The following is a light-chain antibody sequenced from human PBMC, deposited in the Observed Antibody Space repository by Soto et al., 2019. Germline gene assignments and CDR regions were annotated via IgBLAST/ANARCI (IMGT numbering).Light chain of an antibody. V-gene: IGKV1-8*01. CDR1: QGISNY. J-gene: IGKJ1*01. CDR2: AAS. Sequence: AIRMTQSPSSLPASTGERLTITCRASQGISNYLAWYQQKPEEAPKVLIYAASTLQSGVPSRFSGSGSGTDFTLTISWLQSEDFATYYCQQYYSYPRTFGQGTKVEI. CDR3: QQYYSYPRT.